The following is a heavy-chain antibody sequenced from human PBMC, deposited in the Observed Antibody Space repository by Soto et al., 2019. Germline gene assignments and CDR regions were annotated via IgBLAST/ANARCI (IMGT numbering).Heavy chain of an antibody. CDR2: IYYGGIR. D-gene: IGHD6-25*01. Sequence: QVQLRESGPGLVMPSGTLSLTCVVSGDSIATDRWWGWVRQPPGKGLEWIAEIYYGGIRIYNASLERRVTISVDRSKNQFSLTVASAAAEDTDVYYCARTPHSSDYHGGYYLESWGQWILVTVSS. V-gene: IGHV4-4*02. CDR3: ARTPHSSDYHGGYYLES. CDR1: GDSIATDRW. J-gene: IGHJ4*02.